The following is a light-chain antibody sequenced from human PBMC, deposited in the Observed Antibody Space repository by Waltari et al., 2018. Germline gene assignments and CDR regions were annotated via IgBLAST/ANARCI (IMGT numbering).Light chain of an antibody. V-gene: IGLV3-19*01. CDR1: SLRSYY. Sequence: SSELTQDPAVSVALGQTVRITCQGDSLRSYYASWYQQKPGQAPVLVIYGKNNRPSGIPDRISGSTSRNTASLTISGAQAEDEADYYCNSRDSSGNHVLFGGGTKLTVL. J-gene: IGLJ2*01. CDR2: GKN. CDR3: NSRDSSGNHVL.